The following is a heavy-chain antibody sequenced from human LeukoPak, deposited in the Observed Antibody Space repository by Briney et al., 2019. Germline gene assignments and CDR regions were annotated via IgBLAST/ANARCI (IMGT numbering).Heavy chain of an antibody. CDR3: IIGSSWYGVYFDY. J-gene: IGHJ4*02. CDR1: GGSISSSSYY. CDR2: IYYSGST. V-gene: IGHV4-39*07. Sequence: SETLSLTCTVSGGSISSSSYYWGWIRQPPGKGLEWIGSIYYSGSTYYNPSLKSRVTISVDTSKNQFSLKLSSVTAADTAVYYCIIGSSWYGVYFDYWGQGTLVTVSS. D-gene: IGHD6-13*01.